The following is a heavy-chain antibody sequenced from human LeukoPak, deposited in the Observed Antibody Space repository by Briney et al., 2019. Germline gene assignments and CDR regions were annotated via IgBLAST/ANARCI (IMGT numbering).Heavy chain of an antibody. D-gene: IGHD6-19*01. J-gene: IGHJ5*02. V-gene: IGHV4-31*03. CDR2: IYYSGST. CDR3: AREAGAVALGYGVINWFDP. Sequence: SETLSLTCTVSGGSISSGGYYWSWIRQHPGKGLEWIGYIYYSGSTYYNPSLKSRVTISVDTSKNQFSLKLSSVTAADTAVYYCAREAGAVALGYGVINWFDPWGQGTLVTVSS. CDR1: GGSISSGGYY.